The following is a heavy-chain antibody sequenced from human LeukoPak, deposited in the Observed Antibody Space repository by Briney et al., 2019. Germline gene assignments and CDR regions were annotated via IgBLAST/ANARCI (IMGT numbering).Heavy chain of an antibody. D-gene: IGHD6-6*01. CDR2: ISYDGSNK. V-gene: IGHV3-30-3*01. CDR1: GFTFSSYA. Sequence: TGGSLRLSCAASGFTFSSYAMHWVRQAPGKGLEWVAVISYDGSNKYYADSVKGRFTISRDNSKNTLYLQMNSLRAEDTAVYYCVLGAYIAARPFDYWGQGTLVTVSS. CDR3: VLGAYIAARPFDY. J-gene: IGHJ4*02.